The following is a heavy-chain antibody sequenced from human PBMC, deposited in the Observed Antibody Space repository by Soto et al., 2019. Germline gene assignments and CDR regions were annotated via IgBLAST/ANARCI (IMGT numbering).Heavy chain of an antibody. CDR3: AYSRVGVWENGYGCFER. J-gene: IGHJ4*02. CDR1: GFPLRTSGGG. D-gene: IGHD5-18*01. V-gene: IGHV2-5*02. Sequence: GPTLAITTQTLTQTCTFPGFPLRTSGGGGAWIRQPYGKALERLARIYWDDDKRYRPSLKHRLTITKDDPTDRGVLTVTNMEPVDTATYYWAYSRVGVWENGYGCFERWGQGTQVTVPS. CDR2: IYWDDDK.